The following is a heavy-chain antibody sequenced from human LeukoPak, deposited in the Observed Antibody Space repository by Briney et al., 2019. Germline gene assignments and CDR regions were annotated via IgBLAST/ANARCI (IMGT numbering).Heavy chain of an antibody. J-gene: IGHJ4*02. CDR3: AKVIDYGLDY. Sequence: PGGSLRLSCAASGFTFSSYAMNWVRQAPGKGLEWVSTISGSGGSTYYADSVKGRFTISRDNSKNTLYLQMNSLTAEDTAVYYCAKVIDYGLDYWGQGTLVTVSS. CDR1: GFTFSSYA. CDR2: ISGSGGST. D-gene: IGHD4-17*01. V-gene: IGHV3-23*01.